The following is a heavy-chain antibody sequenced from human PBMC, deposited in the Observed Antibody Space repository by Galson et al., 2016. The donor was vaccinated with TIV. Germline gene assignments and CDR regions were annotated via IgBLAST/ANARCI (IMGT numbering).Heavy chain of an antibody. V-gene: IGHV2-5*02. CDR2: IYWDDDK. CDR3: AHSLLSRIMVTFGGVIVRSGYLDS. J-gene: IGHJ4*02. D-gene: IGHD3-16*02. Sequence: PALVKPTQTLTLTCTFSGFSVHTSGVGVGWIRQPPGKALEGLGLIYWDDDKRYSPSLKSRLTITKDTSKNRVVLTMTNMDPVDTATYFCAHSLLSRIMVTFGGVIVRSGYLDSWGQGTLVTVSS. CDR1: GFSVHTSGVG.